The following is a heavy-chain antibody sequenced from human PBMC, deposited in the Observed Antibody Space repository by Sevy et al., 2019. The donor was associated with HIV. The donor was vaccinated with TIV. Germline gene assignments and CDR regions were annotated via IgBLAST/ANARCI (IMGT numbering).Heavy chain of an antibody. Sequence: GGSLRLSCAASGFDVSNNYMSWVRQAPGKGLEWVSVIYTGGSTYYADSVTGRFTMSRDTSMNTVYLQMDSLSAEDTAVYYCARDHDGVQDWYFDLWGCGTLVTVSS. CDR1: GFDVSNNY. D-gene: IGHD4-17*01. J-gene: IGHJ2*01. CDR3: ARDHDGVQDWYFDL. V-gene: IGHV3-53*01. CDR2: IYTGGST.